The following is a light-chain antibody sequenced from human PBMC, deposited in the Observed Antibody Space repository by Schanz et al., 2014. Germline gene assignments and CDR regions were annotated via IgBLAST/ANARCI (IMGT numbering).Light chain of an antibody. V-gene: IGLV2-14*01. CDR3: SSYTGSSMI. CDR2: DVT. Sequence: QSALTQPASVSGSPGQSITISCTGTSSDVGNYNYVSWYQQHPGKAPKLMIYDVTNRPSGVPDRFSGSKSGNTASLTISGLQAEDEGDYYCSSYTGSSMIFGGGTKLTVL. J-gene: IGLJ2*01. CDR1: SSDVGNYNY.